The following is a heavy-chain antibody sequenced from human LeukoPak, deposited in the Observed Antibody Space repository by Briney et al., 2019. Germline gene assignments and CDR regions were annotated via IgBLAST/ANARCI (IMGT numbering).Heavy chain of an antibody. CDR1: GFTFSSYA. CDR2: ISGSGGST. CDR3: ARVLSGSYPQPDFR. J-gene: IGHJ4*02. V-gene: IGHV3-23*01. Sequence: GGSLRLSCAASGFTFSSYAMSWVRQAPGKGLEWVSAISGSGGSTYYADSVKGRFTISRDNSKNTLYLQMNSLRAEDTAVYYCARVLSGSYPQPDFRWGQGTLVTVSS. D-gene: IGHD1-26*01.